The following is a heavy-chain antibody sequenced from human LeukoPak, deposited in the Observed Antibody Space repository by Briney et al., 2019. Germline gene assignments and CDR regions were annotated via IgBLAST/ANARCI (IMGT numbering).Heavy chain of an antibody. CDR3: ARDRTSGITIFGVVIDDAFDI. CDR2: IYTSGST. J-gene: IGHJ3*02. V-gene: IGHV4-4*07. Sequence: SETLSLTCTVSGGSISSYYWSWIRQPAGKGLEWIGRIYTSGSTNYNPSLKNRVTMSVDTSKNQFSLKLSSVTAADTAVYYCARDRTSGITIFGVVIDDAFDIWGQGTMVTVSS. D-gene: IGHD3-3*01. CDR1: GGSISSYY.